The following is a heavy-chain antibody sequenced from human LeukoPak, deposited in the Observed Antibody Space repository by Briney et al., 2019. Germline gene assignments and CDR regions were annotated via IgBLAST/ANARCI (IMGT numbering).Heavy chain of an antibody. J-gene: IGHJ3*01. CDR1: GFAFNTYV. V-gene: IGHV3-23*01. CDR2: ISGSGGTT. D-gene: IGHD2-15*01. Sequence: GGSLRLSCGASGFAFNTYVMNWVRQAPGKGLEWVSSISGSGGTTYYADSVKGRFTISRDKSKNTLYLQMNSLRAEDTAVYYCAKDRSAGAFDFWGQGTMVTLSS. CDR3: AKDRSAGAFDF.